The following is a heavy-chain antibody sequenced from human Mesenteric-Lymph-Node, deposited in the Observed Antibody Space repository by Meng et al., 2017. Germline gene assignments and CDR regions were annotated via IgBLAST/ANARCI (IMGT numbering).Heavy chain of an antibody. V-gene: IGHV7-4-1*02. CDR3: ARGASPPYFDS. J-gene: IGHJ4*02. Sequence: QVQVVQSGAEVKKPGASVKISCKASGYPFTNYLMHWVRQAPGQRLEWMGRTTTRTGKGTYAQAFTGRFVFSLDTSVSTAYLQISSLKAEDTAVYFCARGASPPYFDSWGQGTLVTVSS. CDR2: TTTRTGKG. CDR1: GYPFTNYL.